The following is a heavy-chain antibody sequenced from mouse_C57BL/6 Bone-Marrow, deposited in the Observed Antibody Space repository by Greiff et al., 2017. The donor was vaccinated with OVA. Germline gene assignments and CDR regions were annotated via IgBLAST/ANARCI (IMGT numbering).Heavy chain of an antibody. J-gene: IGHJ2*01. CDR3: AIIYYGNYFDY. D-gene: IGHD2-1*01. Sequence: QVQLQPSWAELVKPGASVKMSCKASGYTFTTYPIEWMKQNHGKSLEWIGNFHPYNDDTKYNEKFKGKATLTVEKSSSTVYLELSRLTSEDSAVYYCAIIYYGNYFDYWGQGTTLTGSS. V-gene: IGHV1-47*01. CDR1: GYTFTTYP. CDR2: FHPYNDDT.